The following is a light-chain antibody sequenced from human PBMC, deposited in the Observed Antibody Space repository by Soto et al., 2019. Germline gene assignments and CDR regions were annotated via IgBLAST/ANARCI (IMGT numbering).Light chain of an antibody. J-gene: IGLJ2*01. Sequence: QSVLTQPASVSGSPGQSITISCTGTSSDIGRYKFVSWFQQHPGKAPKLLIFEGTNRPSGVSNRFSGSKSSNTASLTISGLQAEDEAIYFCSSSTNTNTLVIFGGGTKGTVL. V-gene: IGLV2-14*01. CDR3: SSSTNTNTLVI. CDR1: SSDIGRYKF. CDR2: EGT.